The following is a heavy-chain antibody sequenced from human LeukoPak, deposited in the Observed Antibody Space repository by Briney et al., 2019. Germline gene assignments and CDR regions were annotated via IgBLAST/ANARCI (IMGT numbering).Heavy chain of an antibody. CDR3: ARDSLPMAVTGPFDH. J-gene: IGHJ4*02. Sequence: GGSLRLSCSASGFTFSSYALHWVRQAPGKGLESVSAISSNGGSTSYADSVKGRFTISRDNSKNTLYLQMSSLRAEDTAVYYCARDSLPMAVTGPFDHWGQGALVTVSS. CDR2: ISSNGGST. CDR1: GFTFSSYA. V-gene: IGHV3-64D*09. D-gene: IGHD6-19*01.